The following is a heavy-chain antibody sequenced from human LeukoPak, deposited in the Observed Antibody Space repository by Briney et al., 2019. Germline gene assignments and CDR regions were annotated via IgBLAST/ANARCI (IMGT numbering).Heavy chain of an antibody. Sequence: QTGGSLRLSCAASGFNFRDYGLHWVRQSPGKGLEWVAIIWYDGSNKYYGDSVKGRFNISRDNSKNTLYLQMNNLRAEDTAVYYCARARGYCSSTSCYGMSLPGARDYYYGMDVWGQGTTVTVSS. D-gene: IGHD2-2*01. CDR2: IWYDGSNK. J-gene: IGHJ6*02. CDR3: ARARGYCSSTSCYGMSLPGARDYYYGMDV. CDR1: GFNFRDYG. V-gene: IGHV3-33*01.